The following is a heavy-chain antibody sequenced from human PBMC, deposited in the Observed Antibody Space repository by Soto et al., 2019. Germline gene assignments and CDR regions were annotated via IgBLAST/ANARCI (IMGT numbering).Heavy chain of an antibody. Sequence: SETLSLTCTVSGGSISSGGYYWSWIRQHPGKGLEWIGYIYYSGSTYYNPSLKSRVTISVDTSKNQFSLKLSPVTAADTAVYYCARDGYHINYDSSGYYHDAFDIWGQGTMVTVSS. CDR1: GGSISSGGYY. V-gene: IGHV4-31*03. D-gene: IGHD3-22*01. CDR3: ARDGYHINYDSSGYYHDAFDI. J-gene: IGHJ3*02. CDR2: IYYSGST.